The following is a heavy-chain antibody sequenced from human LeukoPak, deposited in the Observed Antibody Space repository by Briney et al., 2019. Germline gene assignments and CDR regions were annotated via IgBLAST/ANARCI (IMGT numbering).Heavy chain of an antibody. V-gene: IGHV1-46*01. D-gene: IGHD6-13*01. CDR1: GYSFTSYY. CDR2: ISPSGGST. J-gene: IGHJ4*02. Sequence: ASVKVSCKASGYSFTSYYMHWVRQAPGQGLEWMGIISPSGGSTSYAQKFQGRVTMTRDMSTSTVYMELSSLRSDDTAVYYCARRPIAAAGTVFDYWGQGTLVTVSS. CDR3: ARRPIAAAGTVFDY.